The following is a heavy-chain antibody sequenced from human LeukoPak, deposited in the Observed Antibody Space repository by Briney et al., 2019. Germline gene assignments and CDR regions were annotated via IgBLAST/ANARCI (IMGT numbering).Heavy chain of an antibody. CDR1: GGTFSSYT. V-gene: IGHV1-69*06. CDR2: IIPIFGTA. CDR3: ARIIAAQYFDY. Sequence: SVKVSCKASGGTFSSYTISWVRQAPGQGLEWMGGIIPIFGTANYAQKFQGRVTITADKSTSTAYMELSSLRSEDTAVYYCARIIAAQYFDYWGQGTLVTVSS. D-gene: IGHD2-21*01. J-gene: IGHJ4*02.